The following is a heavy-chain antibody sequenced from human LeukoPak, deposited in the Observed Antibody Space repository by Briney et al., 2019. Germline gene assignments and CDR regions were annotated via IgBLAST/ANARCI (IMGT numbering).Heavy chain of an antibody. CDR1: GFICGDYA. Sequence: GGALRLSCPASGFICGDYAMSGFRRAPGKGLEGVGFIRSEAYGWTTEYAASVKGRFTISRDDSKSIAYLQMNSLKTEDTAVYYCTRRLYSNYYDSSGYYDYWGQGTLVTVSS. CDR2: IRSEAYGWTT. CDR3: TRRLYSNYYDSSGYYDY. D-gene: IGHD3-22*01. V-gene: IGHV3-49*03. J-gene: IGHJ4*02.